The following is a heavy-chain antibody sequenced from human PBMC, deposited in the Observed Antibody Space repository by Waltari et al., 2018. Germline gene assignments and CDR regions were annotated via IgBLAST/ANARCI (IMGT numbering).Heavy chain of an antibody. CDR1: GYTLSEVS. CDR2: LDPENGEM. V-gene: IGHV1-24*01. D-gene: IGHD3-10*01. Sequence: QVQLVQSGAEVKKPGASVKVSCKVSGYTLSEVSIQWVRLVAGKGLQWMGGLDPENGEMVYSQNVQGRVTMTEDTSADTAYMEMSSLRSDDTAIYYCALVSSESYVPDHWGPGTLVTVSS. J-gene: IGHJ4*02. CDR3: ALVSSESYVPDH.